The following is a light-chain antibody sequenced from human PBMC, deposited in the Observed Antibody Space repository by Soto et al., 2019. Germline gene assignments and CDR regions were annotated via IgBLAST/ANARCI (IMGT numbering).Light chain of an antibody. CDR1: QSISSW. V-gene: IGKV1-5*03. CDR2: EAS. J-gene: IGKJ4*01. CDR3: QKYGSSPLN. Sequence: DIQMTQSPSTLSASVGDIVTITCRASQSISSWLAWYQQKPGKAPKLLIYEASSLESGVPSRFSGSGSGTAFTLTISRLEPEDFAVYYCQKYGSSPLNFGGGTKVDIK.